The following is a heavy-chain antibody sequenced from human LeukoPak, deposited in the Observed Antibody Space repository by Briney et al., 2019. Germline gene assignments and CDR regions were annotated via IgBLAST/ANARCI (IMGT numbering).Heavy chain of an antibody. CDR2: INSDGSDT. CDR3: ARGGNYPWGALDI. J-gene: IGHJ3*02. Sequence: VGSLRLSCAASGFVFSSYWMHWVRQAPGKGLVWVSDINSDGSDTNYADSAKGRFTISRDNAKTTVYLQMNSLAAEDTAVYFCARGGNYPWGALDIWAQGTMVTVSS. D-gene: IGHD1-26*01. V-gene: IGHV3-74*01. CDR1: GFVFSSYW.